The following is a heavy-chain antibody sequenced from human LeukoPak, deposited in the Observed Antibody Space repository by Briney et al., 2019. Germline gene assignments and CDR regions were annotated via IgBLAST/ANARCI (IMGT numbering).Heavy chain of an antibody. J-gene: IGHJ6*03. CDR3: ARDGWVNYYYMDV. CDR1: GYTSTSYC. CDR2: INPSGGST. V-gene: IGHV1-46*01. D-gene: IGHD6-19*01. Sequence: ASVKVPCKASGYTSTSYCMHWVRQAPGQGLEWMGIINPSGGSTTYAKKFQGRVTMTSDTSTSTVYMELSSLRSEDTAVYYCARDGWVNYYYMDVWGTGTTVSVSS.